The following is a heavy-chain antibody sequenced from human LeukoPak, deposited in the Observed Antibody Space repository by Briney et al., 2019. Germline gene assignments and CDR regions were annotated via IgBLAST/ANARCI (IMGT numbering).Heavy chain of an antibody. V-gene: IGHV3-30*18. CDR1: GFTFSSYG. D-gene: IGHD3-9*01. Sequence: PGRSLRLSCAASGFTFSSYGMHWVRQAPGKGQEWVAVISYDGSNKYYADSVKGRFTISRDNSKNTLYLQMNSLRAEDTAVYYCAKGDVTGYYYGAFDYWGQGTLVTVSS. CDR3: AKGDVTGYYYGAFDY. J-gene: IGHJ4*02. CDR2: ISYDGSNK.